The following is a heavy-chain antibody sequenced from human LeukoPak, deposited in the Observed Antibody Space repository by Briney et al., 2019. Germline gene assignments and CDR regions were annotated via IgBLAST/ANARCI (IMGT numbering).Heavy chain of an antibody. J-gene: IGHJ4*02. CDR2: IYYSGST. D-gene: IGHD4-17*01. Sequence: PSETLSLTCTVSGVSIGSSSYYWGWIRQPPGKGLEWLGSIYYSGSTYYNPSLKSRVTISVDTSKNQFSLKLSSVTAADTAVYYCALQNYGDYESSFDYWGQGTLVTVSS. V-gene: IGHV4-39*01. CDR1: GVSIGSSSYY. CDR3: ALQNYGDYESSFDY.